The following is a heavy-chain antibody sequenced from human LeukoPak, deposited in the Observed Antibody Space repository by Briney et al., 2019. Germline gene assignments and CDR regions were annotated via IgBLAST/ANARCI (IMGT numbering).Heavy chain of an antibody. CDR2: ISYDGSNK. CDR1: GFTFSSYA. V-gene: IGHV3-30-3*01. J-gene: IGHJ4*02. Sequence: PGRSLRLSCAASGFTFSSYAMHWVRQAPGKGLEWVAVISYDGSNKYYADSVKGRFTISRDNSMNTLYLQTNSLRAEDTAVYYCARDKGISVAGTGGFDYWGQGTLVTVSS. D-gene: IGHD6-19*01. CDR3: ARDKGISVAGTGGFDY.